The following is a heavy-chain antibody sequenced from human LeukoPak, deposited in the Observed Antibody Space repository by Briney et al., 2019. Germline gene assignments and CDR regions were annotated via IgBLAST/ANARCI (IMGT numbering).Heavy chain of an antibody. Sequence: GGSLRLSCAASGFTFSSYAMSWVRQAPGKGLEWVSAISGSGSSTYYADSVKGRFTISRDNSKNTLYLQMNSLRAEDTAVYYCAKHSRSCSGGSCTDYWGQGTLVTVSS. CDR3: AKHSRSCSGGSCTDY. CDR1: GFTFSSYA. V-gene: IGHV3-23*01. J-gene: IGHJ4*02. D-gene: IGHD2-15*01. CDR2: ISGSGSST.